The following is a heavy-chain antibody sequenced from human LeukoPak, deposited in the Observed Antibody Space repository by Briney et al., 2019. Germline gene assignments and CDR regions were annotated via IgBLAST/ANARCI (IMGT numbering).Heavy chain of an antibody. D-gene: IGHD1-26*01. V-gene: IGHV4-59*08. J-gene: IGHJ6*03. CDR3: ARGVGATPVRYYYMDV. CDR2: IYYSGST. CDR1: GGSISSYY. Sequence: PSETLSLTCTVPGGSISSYYWSWIRQPPGKGLEWIGYIYYSGSTNYNPSLKSRVTISVDMSKNQFSLKLSSVTAADTAVYYCARGVGATPVRYYYMDVWGKGTTVTVSS.